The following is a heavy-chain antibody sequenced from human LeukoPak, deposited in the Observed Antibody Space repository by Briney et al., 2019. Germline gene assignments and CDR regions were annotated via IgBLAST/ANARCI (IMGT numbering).Heavy chain of an antibody. V-gene: IGHV4-59*08. CDR3: VRHSADHTSFDH. CDR1: GGSISSYY. Sequence: SETLSLTCTVSGGSISSYYWSWIRQPPGKGLEWIGYIYYSGSTNYNPSLKSRVTISVDTSKNQLSLKVRSVTATDTAVYSCVRHSADHTSFDHWGQGTLVTVSS. CDR2: IYYSGST. J-gene: IGHJ4*02.